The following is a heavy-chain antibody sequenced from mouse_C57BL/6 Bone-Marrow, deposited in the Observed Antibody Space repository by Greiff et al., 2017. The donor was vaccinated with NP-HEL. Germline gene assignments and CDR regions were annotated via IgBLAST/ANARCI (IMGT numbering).Heavy chain of an antibody. V-gene: IGHV14-4*01. CDR1: GFNIKDDY. CDR2: IDPENGDT. Sequence: EVKLKQSGAELVRPGASVKLSCTVSGFNIKDDYMHWVKQRPEQGLEWIGWIDPENGDTEYASKLQGKATITADTSSNTAYLQLSSLTSEDTAVYYGTTGGSSPYAMDYWGQGTSVTVSS. D-gene: IGHD1-1*01. J-gene: IGHJ4*01. CDR3: TTGGSSPYAMDY.